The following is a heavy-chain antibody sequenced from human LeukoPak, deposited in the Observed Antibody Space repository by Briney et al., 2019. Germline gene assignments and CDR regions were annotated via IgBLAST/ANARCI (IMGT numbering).Heavy chain of an antibody. CDR1: GFTFSSYS. Sequence: GGSLRLSCAASGFTFSSYSMNWVREAPGKGLEWVSSISSSSSYIYYADSVKGRFTISRDNAKNLLYLQMNSLRAEDTAVYYCAREGGRGWLQRAGFDYWGQGTLVTVSS. D-gene: IGHD5-24*01. CDR2: ISSSSSYI. CDR3: AREGGRGWLQRAGFDY. V-gene: IGHV3-21*01. J-gene: IGHJ4*02.